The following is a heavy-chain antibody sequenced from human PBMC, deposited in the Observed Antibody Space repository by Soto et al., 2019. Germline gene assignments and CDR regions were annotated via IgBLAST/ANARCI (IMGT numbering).Heavy chain of an antibody. D-gene: IGHD3-16*01. J-gene: IGHJ4*02. CDR1: GGSISSGNYY. CDR2: IFYSGTT. Sequence: KTSETLSLTCTVSGGSISSGNYYWSWIRQPPGKGLEWIGYIFYSGTTNYNPSLQSRVSISVDTSKNQFSLRLSSVTAADTAVYYCARDSMRGFFDYWGQGTLVTVSS. V-gene: IGHV4-30-4*01. CDR3: ARDSMRGFFDY.